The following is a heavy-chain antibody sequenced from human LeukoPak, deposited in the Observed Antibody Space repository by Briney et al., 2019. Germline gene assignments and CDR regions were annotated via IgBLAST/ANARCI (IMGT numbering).Heavy chain of an antibody. CDR3: ARVTGYMIEDYFDY. V-gene: IGHV4-59*01. D-gene: IGHD3-22*01. CDR1: GGSISGYY. CDR2: IYYSGST. J-gene: IGHJ4*02. Sequence: SETLSLTCTVSGGSISGYYWSWIRQPPGKGLEWIGYIYYSGSTNYNPSLKSRVTISVETSKNQFSLKLSSVTAADTAVYYCARVTGYMIEDYFDYWGQGTLVTVSS.